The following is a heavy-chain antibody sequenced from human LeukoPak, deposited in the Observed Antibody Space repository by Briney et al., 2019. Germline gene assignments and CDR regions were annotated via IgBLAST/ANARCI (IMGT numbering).Heavy chain of an antibody. Sequence: TLSLTSTVSVGSINSGTDYWSCSREPAGKGLEWIGHTFSSGSTNYNPSLKSRVTISVDTSKNQSSLSLTSVTAADTAIYYCAKTWSGTFHFWAQGTMVTVSS. V-gene: IGHV4-61*09. J-gene: IGHJ3*01. D-gene: IGHD2-15*01. CDR3: AKTWSGTFHF. CDR2: TFSSGST. CDR1: VGSINSGTDY.